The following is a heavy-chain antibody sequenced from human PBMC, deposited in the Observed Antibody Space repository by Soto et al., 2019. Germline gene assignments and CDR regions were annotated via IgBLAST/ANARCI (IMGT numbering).Heavy chain of an antibody. CDR1: GFTFSNAW. V-gene: IGHV3-15*07. CDR2: IKSKNDGGTT. Sequence: GSLRLSCAVSGFTFSNAWMNWVRQAPGKGLEWVGRIKSKNDGGTTDYAAPVKGRFTISRDDSKNTLYLQMNSLKTEDTAMYYCTTDVNWNLDPWGQGTLVTVSS. D-gene: IGHD1-1*01. J-gene: IGHJ5*02. CDR3: TTDVNWNLDP.